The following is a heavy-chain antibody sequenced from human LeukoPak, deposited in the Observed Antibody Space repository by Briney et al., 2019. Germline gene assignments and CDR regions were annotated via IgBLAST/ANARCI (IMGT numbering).Heavy chain of an antibody. CDR1: GGSISSGSYY. J-gene: IGHJ5*02. Sequence: PSETLSLTCTVSGGSISSGSYYWSWIRQPAGKGLEWIGRIYSSGSTNYNPSLKSRVTISLDTSKNQFSLKLSSVTAADTAVYYCATSLRWYNWFDPWGQGALVTVSS. CDR3: ATSLRWYNWFDP. D-gene: IGHD4-23*01. CDR2: IYSSGST. V-gene: IGHV4-61*02.